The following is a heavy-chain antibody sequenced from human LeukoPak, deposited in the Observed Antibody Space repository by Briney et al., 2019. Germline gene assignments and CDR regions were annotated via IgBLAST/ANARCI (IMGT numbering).Heavy chain of an antibody. CDR2: IWYDGSNK. CDR3: AKDEGAFDI. CDR1: GFTFSSYG. V-gene: IGHV3-33*06. Sequence: GGSLRLSCAASGFTFSSYGMHWVRQAPGKGLEWVAVIWYDGSNKYYADSVRGRFTISRDNSKNTLYLQMNSLRAEDTAVYYCAKDEGAFDIWGQGTMVTVSS. J-gene: IGHJ3*02.